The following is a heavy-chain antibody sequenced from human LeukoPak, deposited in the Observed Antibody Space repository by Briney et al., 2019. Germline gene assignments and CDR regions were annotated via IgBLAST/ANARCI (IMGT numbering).Heavy chain of an antibody. J-gene: IGHJ4*02. V-gene: IGHV1-69*13. D-gene: IGHD5-12*01. CDR1: RYTFTSYG. Sequence: ASVKVSCRASRYTFTSYGTRWVRQAPGQRLEWMGGIIPIFGTANYAQKFQGRVTITADESTSTAYMELSSLRSEDTAVYYCARDWVSGSRFDYWGQGTLVTVSS. CDR2: IIPIFGTA. CDR3: ARDWVSGSRFDY.